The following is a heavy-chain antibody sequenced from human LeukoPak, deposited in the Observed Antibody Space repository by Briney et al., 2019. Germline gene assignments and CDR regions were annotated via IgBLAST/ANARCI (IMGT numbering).Heavy chain of an antibody. J-gene: IGHJ4*02. D-gene: IGHD3-10*01. CDR3: ARTVGIASRGYFDY. CDR1: GGTLSRYA. V-gene: IGHV1-69*01. Sequence: SVKVSCKASGGTLSRYAISWGRQAPGQGPEWMGGIIPIFGTTNYAQKFQGRVTITADESTSTAYMELSSLRSEDTAVYYCARTVGIASRGYFDYWGQGTLVTVSS. CDR2: IIPIFGTT.